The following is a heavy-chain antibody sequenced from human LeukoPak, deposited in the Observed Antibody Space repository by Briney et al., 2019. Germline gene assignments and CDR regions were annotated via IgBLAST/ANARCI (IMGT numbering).Heavy chain of an antibody. D-gene: IGHD1-1*01. CDR3: ARDGPYGTSSTHPP. J-gene: IGHJ5*02. Sequence: GGSLRLSCAASGFTFSSSWMSWVRQAPGKGLEWVANIKQDGSEKYYVGSVKGRFTISRDNAKNSLYLQMDSLRAEDTAVYYCARDGPYGTSSTHPPWGQGTLVTVSS. CDR1: GFTFSSSW. V-gene: IGHV3-7*03. CDR2: IKQDGSEK.